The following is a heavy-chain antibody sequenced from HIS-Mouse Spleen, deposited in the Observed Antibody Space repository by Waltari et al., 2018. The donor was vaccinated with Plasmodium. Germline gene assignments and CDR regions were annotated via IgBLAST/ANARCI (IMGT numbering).Heavy chain of an antibody. CDR1: GRSFSGYY. V-gene: IGHV4-34*01. CDR3: ARAYYDFWSGYRFDY. Sequence: QVQLQPWGAGLLKPSATLSLTFAVYGRSFSGYYWSWIRQPPGKGLEWIGEINHSGSTNYNPSLKSRVTISVDTSKNQFSLKLSSVTAADTAVYYCARAYYDFWSGYRFDYWGQGTLVTVSS. CDR2: INHSGST. J-gene: IGHJ4*02. D-gene: IGHD3-3*01.